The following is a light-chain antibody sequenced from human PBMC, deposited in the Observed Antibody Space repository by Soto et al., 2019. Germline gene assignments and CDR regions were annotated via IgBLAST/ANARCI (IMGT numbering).Light chain of an antibody. J-gene: IGLJ1*01. CDR2: DVS. CDR3: SSYTSSSTYV. V-gene: IGLV2-14*01. CDR1: SSDVGGYNY. Sequence: QSALTQPASVSGSPGQSITISCTGTSSDVGGYNYVSWYQQRPGKAPKLMIYDVSNRPSGVSNRFSGSKSGNTASLTISGLQAEDEADYYCSSYTSSSTYVLGTGTKLTVL.